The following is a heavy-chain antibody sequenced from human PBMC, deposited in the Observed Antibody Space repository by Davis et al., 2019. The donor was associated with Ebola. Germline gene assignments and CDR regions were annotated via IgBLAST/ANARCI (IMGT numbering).Heavy chain of an antibody. Sequence: GESLKISCKGSGYSFTSYWISWVRQMPGKGLEWMGRIDPSDSYTNYNPSFQGHVTISGDKSTSTAYLQWSSLKASDTAMYYCARLSYCSGGNCYWYLDLWGRGTPVTVSS. CDR1: GYSFTSYW. CDR2: IDPSDSYT. J-gene: IGHJ2*01. CDR3: ARLSYCSGGNCYWYLDL. V-gene: IGHV5-10-1*01. D-gene: IGHD2-15*01.